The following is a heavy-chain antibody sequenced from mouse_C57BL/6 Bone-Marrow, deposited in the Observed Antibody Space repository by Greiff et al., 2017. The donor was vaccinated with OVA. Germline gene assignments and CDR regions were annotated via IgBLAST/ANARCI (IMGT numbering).Heavy chain of an antibody. Sequence: VKLVESGPGILQSSPTLSLSCSFSGFSLSTSCMGVSWIRQPSGQGLEWLAHPYWDDDKCYNPSLKSRPTIYKDTSRNQVFLKTTSVDTADTATYYCARSYDYDGPLAYWGQGTLVTVSA. J-gene: IGHJ3*01. CDR1: GFSLSTSCMG. D-gene: IGHD2-4*01. V-gene: IGHV8-12*01. CDR3: ARSYDYDGPLAY. CDR2: PYWDDDK.